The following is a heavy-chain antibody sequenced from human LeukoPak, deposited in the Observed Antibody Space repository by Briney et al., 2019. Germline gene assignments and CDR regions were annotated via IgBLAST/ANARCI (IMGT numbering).Heavy chain of an antibody. CDR3: VSRRPLFDL. J-gene: IGHJ5*02. CDR2: VYHSGST. Sequence: SETLSLTCAVSGGSISSSDLRSGVRQSPEKVLEWIGDVYHSGSTNYNPSLKSRVTISVDKSRNQFSLELSSVTAADTAVYYCVSRRPLFDLWGQGALVTVSS. V-gene: IGHV4-4*02. CDR1: GGSISSSDL.